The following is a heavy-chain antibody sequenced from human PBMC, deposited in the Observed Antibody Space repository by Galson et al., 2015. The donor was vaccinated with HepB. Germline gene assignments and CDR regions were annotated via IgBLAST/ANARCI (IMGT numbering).Heavy chain of an antibody. Sequence: SLRLSCAASGFTFSNYALNWVRQGPGKRLEWVAAIRGSGATTYYAESVKGRFTISRDNSKNTLHLEMNSLRADDTAVYYCAKANYPGYCSGERSGNCFPLYNFDCWGQGTLVTVSA. V-gene: IGHV3-23*01. J-gene: IGHJ4*02. D-gene: IGHD2-15*01. CDR2: IRGSGATT. CDR3: AKANYPGYCSGERSGNCFPLYNFDC. CDR1: GFTFSNYA.